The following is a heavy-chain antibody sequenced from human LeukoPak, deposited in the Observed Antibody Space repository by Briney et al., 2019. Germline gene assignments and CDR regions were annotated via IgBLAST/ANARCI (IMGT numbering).Heavy chain of an antibody. Sequence: GGSLRLSCAASGFTFSSYSMNWVRQAPGEGLEGCLYISSSSSTIYYADSVKGRFTISRDNAKNSLYLQMNSLRAEDTAVYYCARDMSSSGIDYWGQGTLVTVSS. V-gene: IGHV3-48*04. CDR1: GFTFSSYS. CDR2: ISSSSSTI. J-gene: IGHJ4*02. CDR3: ARDMSSSGIDY. D-gene: IGHD6-13*01.